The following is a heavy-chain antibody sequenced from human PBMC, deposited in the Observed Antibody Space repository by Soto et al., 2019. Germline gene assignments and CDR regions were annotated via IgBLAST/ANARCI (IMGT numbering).Heavy chain of an antibody. D-gene: IGHD2-21*01. V-gene: IGHV3-23*01. J-gene: IGHJ1*01. CDR3: AKYSENPYEASLHQ. CDR1: GFTFSVYA. CDR2: ISTNGGLT. Sequence: EVQVLESGGGLVQPGGSLRLSCVASGFTFSVYAMSWVRQAPGKGLEWVSAISTNGGLTFYADSLRGRFTISRDNSKSTLYLQMNNLRAEDTAIYYCAKYSENPYEASLHQWGRGTLVTVSS.